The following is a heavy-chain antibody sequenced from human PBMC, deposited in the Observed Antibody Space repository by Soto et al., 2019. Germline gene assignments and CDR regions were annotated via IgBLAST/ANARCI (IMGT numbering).Heavy chain of an antibody. CDR1: GGTFSSYA. CDR3: ARDQDWNFLNYYYYYGMDV. CDR2: IIPIFGTA. V-gene: IGHV1-69*06. J-gene: IGHJ6*02. D-gene: IGHD1-7*01. Sequence: SVKVSCKASGGTFSSYALSWVRQAPGQGLEWMGGIIPIFGTANYAQKFQGRVTITADKSTSTAYMELSSLRSEDTAVYYCARDQDWNFLNYYYYYGMDVWGQGTTVTVSS.